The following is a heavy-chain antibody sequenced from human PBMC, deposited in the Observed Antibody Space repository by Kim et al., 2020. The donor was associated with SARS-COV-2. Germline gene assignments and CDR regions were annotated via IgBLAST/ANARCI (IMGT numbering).Heavy chain of an antibody. CDR2: LSSSSSYR. D-gene: IGHD7-27*01. Sequence: GGSLRLSCAASGFTFSDYYMSWIRQAPGKGLEWVSYLSSSSSYRNYADSVKGRFTISRDNAKNSLYLQMNSLRAEDTALYYCARVDRWGSGMDWGQGTLVTVSS. CDR1: GFTFSDYY. J-gene: IGHJ4*02. CDR3: ARVDRWGSGMD. V-gene: IGHV3-11*05.